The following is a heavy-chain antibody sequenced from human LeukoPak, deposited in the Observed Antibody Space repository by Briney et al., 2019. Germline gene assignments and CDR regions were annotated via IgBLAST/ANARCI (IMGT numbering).Heavy chain of an antibody. CDR3: AKISTTVTSGWFDP. J-gene: IGHJ5*02. CDR1: GFTFSRDA. D-gene: IGHD4-17*01. CDR2: ISATGGST. V-gene: IGHV3-23*01. Sequence: GGSLRLSCAASGFTFSRDAMTWVRQAPGKGLDWVSGISATGGSTYYADSVRGRFTISRDNSKNTLYLQMNSLRAEDTAIYYCAKISTTVTSGWFDPWGQGTLVTVSS.